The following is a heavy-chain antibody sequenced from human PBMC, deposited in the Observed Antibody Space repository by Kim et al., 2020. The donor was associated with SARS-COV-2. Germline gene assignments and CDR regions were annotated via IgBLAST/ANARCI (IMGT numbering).Heavy chain of an antibody. CDR1: GFTVSSNY. CDR2: IYSGGST. CDR3: ARATAYCGGDCPLGDAFDI. J-gene: IGHJ3*02. D-gene: IGHD2-21*02. V-gene: IGHV3-66*01. Sequence: GGSLRLSCAASGFTVSSNYMSWVRQAPGKGLEWVAVIYSGGSTYYADSVKGRFNISRDNSKNTLYLQMNSLRAEDTAVYYCARATAYCGGDCPLGDAFDIWGQGHMVTVSS.